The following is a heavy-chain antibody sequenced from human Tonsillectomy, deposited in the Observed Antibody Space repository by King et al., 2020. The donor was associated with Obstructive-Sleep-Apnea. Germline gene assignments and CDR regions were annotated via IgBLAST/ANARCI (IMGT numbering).Heavy chain of an antibody. CDR3: ASYCSSTSCATPHYYYYYYGMDV. D-gene: IGHD2-2*01. V-gene: IGHV4-39*07. Sequence: LQLQESGPGLVKPSETLSLTCIVSGDSISSSSYYWGWIRQPPGKGLEWIGNIHYSGSTYYNPSLRSRVTISVDTSKNQFSLKLSSVTAADTAVYYCASYCSSTSCATPHYYYYYYGMDVWGQGTTVTVSS. CDR1: GDSISSSSYY. CDR2: IHYSGST. J-gene: IGHJ6*02.